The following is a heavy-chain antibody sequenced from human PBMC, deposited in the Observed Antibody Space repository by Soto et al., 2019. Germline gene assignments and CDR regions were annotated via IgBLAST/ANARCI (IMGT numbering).Heavy chain of an antibody. J-gene: IGHJ3*02. D-gene: IGHD2-8*02. CDR3: ARELEGGVFDI. Sequence: QLHLQESGTQLVKPSQPLSLPCTVSGGPVRDAFSYCTWIRQPPRQGPAWMGYLSYTWTTYYNPTLQNRATISVDESSNLVSLRLSSVTAADTAGYYCARELEGGVFDIWGRGTLVTVSS. CDR1: GGPVRDAFSY. V-gene: IGHV4-30-4*01. CDR2: LSYTWTT.